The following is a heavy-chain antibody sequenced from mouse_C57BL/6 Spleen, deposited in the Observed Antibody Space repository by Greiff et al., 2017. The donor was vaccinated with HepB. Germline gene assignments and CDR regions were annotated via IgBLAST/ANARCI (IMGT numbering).Heavy chain of an antibody. CDR2: IDPSDSET. V-gene: IGHV1-52*01. CDR1: GYTFTSYW. Sequence: VQLQQPGAELVRPGSSVKLSCKASGYTFTSYWMHWVKQRPIQGLEWIGTIDPSDSETHYNQKFKDKATLTVDKSSSTAYMQLSSLTSEDSAVYYCARGIGITTVNVDDWGQGTTLTVSS. CDR3: ARGIGITTVNVDD. D-gene: IGHD1-1*01. J-gene: IGHJ2*01.